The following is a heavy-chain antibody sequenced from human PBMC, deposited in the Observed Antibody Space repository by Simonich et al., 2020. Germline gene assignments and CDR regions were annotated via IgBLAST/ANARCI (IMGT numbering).Heavy chain of an antibody. D-gene: IGHD2-8*01. V-gene: IGHV4-39*01. CDR3: ARNAGFAFDI. Sequence: QLQLQESGPGLVKPSETLTLTCTVSGGSIISSSYYCVWIRQPPGKGLEWIGSIYYSGSTYYNPALKSRVTISVDTSKNQFSLKLMSVTAADTAVYYCARNAGFAFDIWGQGTMVTVSS. CDR1: GGSIISSSYY. CDR2: IYYSGST. J-gene: IGHJ3*02.